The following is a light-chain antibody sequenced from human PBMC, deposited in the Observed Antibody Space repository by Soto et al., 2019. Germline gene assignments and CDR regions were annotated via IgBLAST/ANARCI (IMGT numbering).Light chain of an antibody. CDR3: HRYGYGSDS. CDR1: ETVTSSY. V-gene: IGKV3-20*01. J-gene: IGKJ5*01. CDR2: AAS. Sequence: EIVLTQSPGTLSLSPGARATLSCRASETVTSSYLAWYHQKPGPAPRLLLYAASSRATGIPDRFSGSGSGTELTHTSSRLEPEDAAVYYCHRYGYGSDSFGQGTRLEIK.